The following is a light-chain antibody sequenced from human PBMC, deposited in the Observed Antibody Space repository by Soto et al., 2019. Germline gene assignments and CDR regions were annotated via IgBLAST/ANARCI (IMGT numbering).Light chain of an antibody. CDR3: SSYTSSSTYNV. J-gene: IGLJ1*01. CDR1: SSDVGGHNY. Sequence: QSVLTQPASVSGSPGQSITISCTGTSSDVGGHNYVSWYQQHPGKAPKLMIYDVSNRPSGVSNRFSGSKSGNTASLTISGLQAEDEADYYCSSYTSSSTYNVFGTGNKVTVL. V-gene: IGLV2-14*01. CDR2: DVS.